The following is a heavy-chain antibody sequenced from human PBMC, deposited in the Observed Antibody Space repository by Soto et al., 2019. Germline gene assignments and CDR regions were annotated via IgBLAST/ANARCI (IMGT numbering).Heavy chain of an antibody. CDR1: GSTFSTYW. J-gene: IGHJ4*02. Sequence: GESLRISCQSSGSTFSTYWAAWVRQMPGKGLELMGIIYPSDSDTRYRPSFQGQVTISADKSISSAYLQWSSLRASDTAMYYCARGGVSTRTFDYWGQGTPVTVSS. D-gene: IGHD3-3*01. CDR2: IYPSDSDT. CDR3: ARGGVSTRTFDY. V-gene: IGHV5-51*01.